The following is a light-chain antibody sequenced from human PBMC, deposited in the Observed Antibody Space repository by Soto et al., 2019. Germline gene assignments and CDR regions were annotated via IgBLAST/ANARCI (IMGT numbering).Light chain of an antibody. CDR3: QQSYTTPLT. Sequence: DLQMTQSPSSLSASVGDRVTITCRASQSISNYLNWYQQKPGKAPKLLIYAASSLQSGVPSSFSGSGSGTDFTLTINILQPEDFATYFCQQSYTTPLTFGPGTTVDIK. J-gene: IGKJ3*01. V-gene: IGKV1-39*01. CDR1: QSISNY. CDR2: AAS.